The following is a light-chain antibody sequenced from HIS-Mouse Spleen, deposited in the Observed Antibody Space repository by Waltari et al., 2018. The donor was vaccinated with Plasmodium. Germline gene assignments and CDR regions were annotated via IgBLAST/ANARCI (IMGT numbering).Light chain of an antibody. V-gene: IGLV3-1*01. J-gene: IGLJ2*01. CDR2: RDS. CDR1: KLGDKY. Sequence: SYELTQPPSVSVSPGQTASITCSGDKLGDKYACWYQQKPGQSPVLVIYRDSKRPSGIPGRFSGSNSGNTATLTISGTQAMEEADYYCQAWDSSTAWVFGGGTKLTVL. CDR3: QAWDSSTAWV.